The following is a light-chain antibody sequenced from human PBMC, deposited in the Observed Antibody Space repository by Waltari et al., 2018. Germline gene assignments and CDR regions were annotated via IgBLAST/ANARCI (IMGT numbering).Light chain of an antibody. Sequence: DIVMTQSPLSLPVTPGEPASISCRPSQSLLHSNGNTYLDWYLQKPGQSPQLLMYLGSNRASGVPDRFSGSGSGSDFILRISKVEAEDVGVYYCMQALQTPYTFGQGTKLEIK. V-gene: IGKV2-28*01. CDR2: LGS. CDR1: QSLLHSNGNTY. CDR3: MQALQTPYT. J-gene: IGKJ2*01.